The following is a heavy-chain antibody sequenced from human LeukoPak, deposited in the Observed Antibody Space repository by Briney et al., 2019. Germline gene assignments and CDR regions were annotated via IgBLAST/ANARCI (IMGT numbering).Heavy chain of an antibody. J-gene: IGHJ4*02. CDR2: IYYSGST. CDR3: ARQVGRRNSGFYY. D-gene: IGHD1-7*01. CDR1: GGSISSSSYY. Sequence: SETLSLTCIVSGGSISSSSYYWGWIRQPPGTGLEWIGSIYYSGSTYYNPSLKSRDTISVDTSKNQFPLKLSSVTAADTAVYYCARQVGRRNSGFYYWGQGTLVTVSS. V-gene: IGHV4-39*01.